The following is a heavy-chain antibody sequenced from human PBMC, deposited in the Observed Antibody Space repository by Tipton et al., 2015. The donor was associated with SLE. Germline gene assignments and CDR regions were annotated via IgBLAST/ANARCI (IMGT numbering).Heavy chain of an antibody. V-gene: IGHV4-34*01. Sequence: TLSLTCAVYGGSFSGYYCSWIRQPPGKGLEWIGEINHSGSTNYNPSLKSRVTISVDTSKNQFSLKLSSVTAADTAVYYCARDPQVMDSFDVWGQGTMVTVSS. CDR2: INHSGST. CDR3: ARDPQVMDSFDV. J-gene: IGHJ3*01. D-gene: IGHD2-21*01. CDR1: GGSFSGYY.